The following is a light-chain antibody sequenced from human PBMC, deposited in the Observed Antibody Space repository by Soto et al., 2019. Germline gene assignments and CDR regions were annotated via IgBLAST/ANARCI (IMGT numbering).Light chain of an antibody. CDR2: VAS. CDR3: HQYGGSPRT. J-gene: IGKJ2*01. V-gene: IGKV3-20*01. Sequence: EIVLTQAPGTLSWSPGEKTTPPCRASQGFFNKTLPWYRQKPGQAPSLLMFVASSRSTGIPDRFSGSGSGTDFALTISRREPEDFAIYHCHQYGGSPRTFGQGNKLEL. CDR1: QGFFNKT.